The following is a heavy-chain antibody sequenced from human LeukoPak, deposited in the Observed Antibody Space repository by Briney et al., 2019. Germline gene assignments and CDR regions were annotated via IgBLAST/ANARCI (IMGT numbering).Heavy chain of an antibody. Sequence: ASVKASCKASGYTFTSYDINWVRQATGQGLEWMGWMNPNSGKTGYAQKFQGRVTITRNTSMSTAYMELSSLRSEDTAVYYCARAPRITMVGGVIYWFDPWGQGTLVTVSS. CDR3: ARAPRITMVGGVIYWFDP. J-gene: IGHJ5*02. V-gene: IGHV1-8*03. D-gene: IGHD3-10*01. CDR1: GYTFTSYD. CDR2: MNPNSGKT.